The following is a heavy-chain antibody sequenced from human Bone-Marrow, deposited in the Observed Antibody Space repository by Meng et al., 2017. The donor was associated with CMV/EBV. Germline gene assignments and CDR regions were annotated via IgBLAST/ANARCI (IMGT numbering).Heavy chain of an antibody. V-gene: IGHV3-11*01. CDR1: GLTFSDYY. Sequence: GGSLRLSCEASGLTFSDYYMSWIRQAPGKGLEWVSYISSSGSTIYYADSVKGRFTISRDNAKNSLYLQMNSLRAEDTAVYYCARGNWNYGHYYYYGMDVWGQGTTVTVSS. J-gene: IGHJ6*02. CDR2: ISSSGSTI. CDR3: ARGNWNYGHYYYYGMDV. D-gene: IGHD1-7*01.